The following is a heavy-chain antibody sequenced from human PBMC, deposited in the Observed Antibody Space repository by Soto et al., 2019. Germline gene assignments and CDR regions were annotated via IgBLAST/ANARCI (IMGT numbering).Heavy chain of an antibody. CDR1: GYTFTSYG. D-gene: IGHD6-13*01. V-gene: IGHV1-18*01. Sequence: ASVKVSCKASGYTFTSYGISWMRQAPGQGLEWMGWISAYNGNTNYAQKLQGRVTMTTDTSTSTAYMELRSLRSDDTAVYYCARDAGIAAAGTSWFDPWGQGTLVTVS. J-gene: IGHJ5*02. CDR2: ISAYNGNT. CDR3: ARDAGIAAAGTSWFDP.